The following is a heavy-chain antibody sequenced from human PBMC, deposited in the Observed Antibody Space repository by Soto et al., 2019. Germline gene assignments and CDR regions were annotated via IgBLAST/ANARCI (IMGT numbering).Heavy chain of an antibody. Sequence: SVKVSCKASGGTFSSYAISWVRQAPGQGLEWMGGIIPIFGTANYAQKFQGRVTIHADESTSTAYMELSSLRSEDTAVYYCARDRTNYSKSHYYYYGMDVWGQGTTVTVS. CDR3: ARDRTNYSKSHYYYYGMDV. CDR1: GGTFSSYA. D-gene: IGHD4-4*01. CDR2: IIPIFGTA. J-gene: IGHJ6*02. V-gene: IGHV1-69*13.